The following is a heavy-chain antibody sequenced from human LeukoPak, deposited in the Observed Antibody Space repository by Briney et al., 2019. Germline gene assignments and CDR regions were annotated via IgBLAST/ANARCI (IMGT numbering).Heavy chain of an antibody. Sequence: GSLRLSCAASGFTFSSYGMHWVRQAPGKGLEWVAVISYDGSNKYYADSVKGRFTISRDNSKNTLYLQMNSLRAEDTAVYYCAGSDSSGYYFYFDYWGQGTLVTVSS. V-gene: IGHV3-30*03. CDR3: AGSDSSGYYFYFDY. D-gene: IGHD3-22*01. CDR2: ISYDGSNK. J-gene: IGHJ4*02. CDR1: GFTFSSYG.